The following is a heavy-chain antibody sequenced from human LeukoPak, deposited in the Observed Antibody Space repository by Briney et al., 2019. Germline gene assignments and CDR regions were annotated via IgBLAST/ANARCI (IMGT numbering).Heavy chain of an antibody. D-gene: IGHD1-7*01. V-gene: IGHV5-51*01. CDR3: ARWMNSGGFDY. Sequence: GESLKISCKGSGYNFISYWIAWVRQMPGKGLEWMGIIYPGDSDARYSPSFQGQVTISADKSISTTYLQWSSPKASDTAMYYCARWMNSGGFDYWGQGTLVTVSS. CDR1: GYNFISYW. CDR2: IYPGDSDA. J-gene: IGHJ4*02.